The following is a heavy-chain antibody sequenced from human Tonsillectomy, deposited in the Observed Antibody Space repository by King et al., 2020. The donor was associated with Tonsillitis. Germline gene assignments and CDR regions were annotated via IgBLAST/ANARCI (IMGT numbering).Heavy chain of an antibody. CDR1: GFTFSSYS. J-gene: IGHJ4*02. Sequence: VQLVESGGGLVKPGGSLRLSCAASGFTFSSYSMNWVRQAPGKGLEWVSSIRSGTSYINYADSVKGRFTISRDNSKNSLYLQMNSLRAEDTAVYYCARSADSGYTYYFVYWGQGTLVTVSS. CDR3: ARSADSGYTYYFVY. D-gene: IGHD5-12*01. V-gene: IGHV3-21*01. CDR2: IRSGTSYI.